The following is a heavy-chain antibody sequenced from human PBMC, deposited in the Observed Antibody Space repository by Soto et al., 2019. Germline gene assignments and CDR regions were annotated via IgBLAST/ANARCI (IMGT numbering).Heavy chain of an antibody. J-gene: IGHJ6*02. D-gene: IGHD1-26*01. Sequence: EVQLVESGGGLVQPGGSLRLSCAASGFTFSIYWMHWVRQAPGKGPVWVSRIDNAGSSARYADSVKGRFSTSRDNAKYPVYRPMNSLRAEDTAVYYYTRVGGSVSGMDVWGQGTTVTVSS. V-gene: IGHV3-74*01. CDR1: GFTFSIYW. CDR3: TRVGGSVSGMDV. CDR2: IDNAGSSA.